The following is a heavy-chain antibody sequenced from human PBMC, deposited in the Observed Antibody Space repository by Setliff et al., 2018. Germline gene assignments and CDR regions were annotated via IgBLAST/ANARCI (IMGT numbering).Heavy chain of an antibody. CDR3: ARGRNIAARLLDS. D-gene: IGHD6-6*01. CDR1: GGTFSDYH. J-gene: IGHJ4*02. CDR2: INHRGST. V-gene: IGHV4-34*01. Sequence: SETLSLTCAAYGGTFSDYHWTWIRQSPEKGLEWIGEINHRGSTNYNPSLKSRVTISIDTSKDQFSLKSISMTAADTAVYYCARGRNIAARLLDSWGQGTLVTVSS.